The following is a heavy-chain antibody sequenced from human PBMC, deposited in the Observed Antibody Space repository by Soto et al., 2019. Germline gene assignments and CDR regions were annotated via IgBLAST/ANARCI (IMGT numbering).Heavy chain of an antibody. D-gene: IGHD6-19*01. J-gene: IGHJ4*02. Sequence: EVQLVESGGGLVQPGGSLRLSCAASGFTFSRHPMNWVRQAPGKGLEWVAYISYGSTAIYYADSVRGRFPIARGNAKDALYLQMNSLRDEDTAVYYCARDPAVGSTGWYDFEYWGQGHVVTLSS. CDR2: ISYGSTAI. CDR3: ARDPAVGSTGWYDFEY. V-gene: IGHV3-48*02. CDR1: GFTFSRHP.